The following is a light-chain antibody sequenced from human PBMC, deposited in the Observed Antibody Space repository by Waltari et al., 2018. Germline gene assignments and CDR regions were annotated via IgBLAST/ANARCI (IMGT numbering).Light chain of an antibody. V-gene: IGKV4-1*01. CDR2: WAS. J-gene: IGKJ2*01. Sequence: DIVMTQSPDSLAVSLGERAPINCKSSQSVLYSSNNKNYLAWYQQTPGQPPKLLIYWASTRASGVPDRFSGSGSGTDFTLTISSLQAEDVAVYYCQQYYSTPYTFGQGTKLEIK. CDR3: QQYYSTPYT. CDR1: QSVLYSSNNKNY.